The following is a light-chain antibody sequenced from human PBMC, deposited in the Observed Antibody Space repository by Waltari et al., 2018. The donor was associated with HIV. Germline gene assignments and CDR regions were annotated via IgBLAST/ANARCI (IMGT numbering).Light chain of an antibody. CDR3: ATWDDNLRGLL. J-gene: IGLJ3*02. Sequence: QYVLAQPPSASGTPGQRVAISCSGSNSNIEYNPINWYQHFPGAAPRLLIYANSQRPSGVPDRFSASKSGTSASLAITGLQTEDEAHYYCATWDDNLRGLLFGGGTKVTVL. CDR2: ANS. V-gene: IGLV1-44*01. CDR1: NSNIEYNP.